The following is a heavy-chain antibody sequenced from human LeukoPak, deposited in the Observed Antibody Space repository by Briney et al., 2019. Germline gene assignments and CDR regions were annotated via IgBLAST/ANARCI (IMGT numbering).Heavy chain of an antibody. D-gene: IGHD4-17*01. CDR2: ISSSSSTI. CDR3: ARDFYGDYANNWFDP. V-gene: IGHV3-48*04. CDR1: GFTFSSYS. J-gene: IGHJ5*02. Sequence: PGGTLRLSCAASGFTFSSYSMNGVPQAPGKGLGGVSYISSSSSTIYYADSVKGRFTISRDNAKNSLYLQMNSLRAEDTAVYYCARDFYGDYANNWFDPWGQGTLVTVSS.